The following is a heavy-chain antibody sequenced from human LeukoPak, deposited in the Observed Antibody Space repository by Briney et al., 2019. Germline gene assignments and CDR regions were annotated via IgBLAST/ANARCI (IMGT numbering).Heavy chain of an antibody. J-gene: IGHJ4*02. D-gene: IGHD3-16*01. CDR2: IYHSGST. CDR1: GYSISSGYY. CDR3: ARDSKTVAIRVGGGDY. Sequence: SETLSLTCTVSGYSISSGYYWGWIRQPPGKGLEWIGSIYHSGSTYYNPSLKSRVTISVDTSKNQFSLKLSSVTAADTAVYYCARDSKTVAIRVGGGDYWGQGTLVTVSS. V-gene: IGHV4-38-2*02.